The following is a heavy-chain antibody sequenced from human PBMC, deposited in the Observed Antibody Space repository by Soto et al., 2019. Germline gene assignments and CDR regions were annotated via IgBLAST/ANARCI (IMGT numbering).Heavy chain of an antibody. J-gene: IGHJ4*02. CDR1: GGSISSGGYY. V-gene: IGHV4-31*03. D-gene: IGHD3-3*01. CDR3: ARSHDFWLRLVDY. Sequence: PSETLSLTCTVSGGSISSGGYYWSWIRQHPGKGLEWIGYIYYSGSTYYNPSLKSRVTISVDTSKNQFSLKLSSVTAADTAVYYCARSHDFWLRLVDYWGQGTLVTVSS. CDR2: IYYSGST.